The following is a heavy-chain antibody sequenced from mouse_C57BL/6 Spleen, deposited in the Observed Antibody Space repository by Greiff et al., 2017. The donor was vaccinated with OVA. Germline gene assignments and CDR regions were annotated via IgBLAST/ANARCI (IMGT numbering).Heavy chain of an antibody. V-gene: IGHV1-80*01. CDR3: GRSHDYDPMDY. D-gene: IGHD2-4*01. J-gene: IGHJ4*01. CDR1: GYAFSSYW. CDR2: IYPGDGDT. Sequence: QVQLQQSGAELVKPGASVKISCKASGYAFSSYWMNWVKQRPGKGLEWIGQIYPGDGDTNYNGKFKGKATLTADKSSSTAYMQLSSLTSEDSAVYFCGRSHDYDPMDYWGQGTSVTVSS.